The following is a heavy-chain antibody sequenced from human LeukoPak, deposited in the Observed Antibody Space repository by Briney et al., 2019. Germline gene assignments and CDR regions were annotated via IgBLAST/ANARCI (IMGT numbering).Heavy chain of an antibody. Sequence: SETLSLTCTVSSGSISSYYWNWIRQPAEKGLEWIGRIYTSGSTNYNPSLKSRVTMSVDTSKNQFSLKLTSVTAADTAAYYCAREGYRSGTGYWGQGTLVTVSS. V-gene: IGHV4-4*07. CDR2: IYTSGST. D-gene: IGHD5-12*01. CDR1: SGSISSYY. J-gene: IGHJ4*02. CDR3: AREGYRSGTGY.